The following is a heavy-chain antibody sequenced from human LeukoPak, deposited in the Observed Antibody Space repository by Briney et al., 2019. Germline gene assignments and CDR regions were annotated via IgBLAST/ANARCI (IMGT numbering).Heavy chain of an antibody. V-gene: IGHV1-24*01. J-gene: IGHJ4*02. CDR3: ATDDNLSYSSSSGQFDY. Sequence: ASVKVSCKVSGYTLTELSMHWVRQAPGKGLEWMGGFDPEDGETIYAQKFQGRVTMTEDTSTDTAYMELSSLRSEDTAVYYCATDDNLSYSSSSGQFDYWGQGTLVTASS. D-gene: IGHD6-6*01. CDR2: FDPEDGET. CDR1: GYTLTELS.